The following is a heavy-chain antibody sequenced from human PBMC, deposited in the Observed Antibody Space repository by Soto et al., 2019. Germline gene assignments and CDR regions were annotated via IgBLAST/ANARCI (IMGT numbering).Heavy chain of an antibody. Sequence: EVQLVESGGGLVKPGGSLRLSCAASGFTFSSYSMNWVRQAPGKGLEWVSSISSSSSYIYYADSVKGRFTISRDNAKNSLYLQMNSLRAEDTAVYYCARDPRAGGYDILTGYYYGMDVWGQGTTATVSS. CDR1: GFTFSSYS. V-gene: IGHV3-21*01. D-gene: IGHD3-9*01. CDR3: ARDPRAGGYDILTGYYYGMDV. CDR2: ISSSSSYI. J-gene: IGHJ6*02.